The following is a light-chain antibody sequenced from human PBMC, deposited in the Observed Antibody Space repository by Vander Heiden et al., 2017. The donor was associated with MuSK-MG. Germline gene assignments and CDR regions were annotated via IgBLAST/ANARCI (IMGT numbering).Light chain of an antibody. J-gene: IGLJ2*01. Sequence: QSALTPPASVSGSPGQSITISCTGTRSDVGGYNYVSWYQQHPGKAPKLMIYDVSNRPLGVSNRFSGSKSGNTASLTISGLQAEDEADYYCTSYTSSSTLVLFGGGTKLTVL. CDR1: RSDVGGYNY. V-gene: IGLV2-14*03. CDR3: TSYTSSSTLVL. CDR2: DVS.